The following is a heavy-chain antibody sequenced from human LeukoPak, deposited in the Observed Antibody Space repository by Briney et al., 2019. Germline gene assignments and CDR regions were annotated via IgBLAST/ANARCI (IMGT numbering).Heavy chain of an antibody. V-gene: IGHV3-7*03. D-gene: IGHD3-10*01. Sequence: GGSLRLSCAASGFTFSSYWMSWVRQAPVKGLEWVANIKQDGSEKYYVDSVKGRFTISRDNAKNSLYLQMNSLRAEDTAVYYCATDMVRGVYYGMDVWGQGTTVTVSS. J-gene: IGHJ6*02. CDR3: ATDMVRGVYYGMDV. CDR1: GFTFSSYW. CDR2: IKQDGSEK.